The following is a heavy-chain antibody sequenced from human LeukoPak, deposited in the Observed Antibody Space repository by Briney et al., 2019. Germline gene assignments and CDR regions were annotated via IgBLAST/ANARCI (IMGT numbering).Heavy chain of an antibody. Sequence: SETLSLTCAVFDGSFSGYHWSWLRQSPGKGLEWIGEVNHGGTTIYNPSLKSRVTISVDTTKNQFSLKLSSVTAADTAVYYCARGVISVVRGFYYYYGMDVWGKGTTVTVSS. D-gene: IGHD3-10*01. V-gene: IGHV4-34*01. CDR3: ARGVISVVRGFYYYYGMDV. CDR1: DGSFSGYH. J-gene: IGHJ6*04. CDR2: VNHGGTT.